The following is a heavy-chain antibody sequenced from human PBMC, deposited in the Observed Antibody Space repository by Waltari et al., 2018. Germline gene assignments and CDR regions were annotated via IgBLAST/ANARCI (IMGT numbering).Heavy chain of an antibody. Sequence: QVQLVQSGAEVKTPGASVKVSCQASGSPFTSYDINWVRQATGQGREWMGWRNPKSGNTGYGQKVQCRVTITRNTSISTAYMERSSLRSEDTAVYYCARGVGDYGDEGYFDLWGRGTLVTVSS. D-gene: IGHD4-17*01. CDR2: RNPKSGNT. CDR3: ARGVGDYGDEGYFDL. V-gene: IGHV1-8*03. J-gene: IGHJ2*01. CDR1: GSPFTSYD.